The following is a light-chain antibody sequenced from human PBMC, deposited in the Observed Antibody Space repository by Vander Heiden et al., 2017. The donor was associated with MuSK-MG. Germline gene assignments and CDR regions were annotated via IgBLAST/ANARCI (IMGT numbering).Light chain of an antibody. V-gene: IGKV4-1*01. J-gene: IGKJ1*01. CDR1: QNLLYSSNNRNY. CDR2: WAS. CDR3: QQYYNGPWT. Sequence: DIVMTQSPDSLAVSLGERATINCKSSQNLLYSSNNRNYLAWYQHKPGQPPKLIVYWASTRESGVPDRFSGSGSGTDFTLTISSLQAEDVAVYYCQQYYNGPWTFGQGTKVEIK.